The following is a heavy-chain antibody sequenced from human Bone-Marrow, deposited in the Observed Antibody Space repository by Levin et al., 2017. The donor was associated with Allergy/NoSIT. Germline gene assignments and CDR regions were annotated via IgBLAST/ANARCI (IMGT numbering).Heavy chain of an antibody. D-gene: IGHD3-10*01. CDR1: GFNVSKNY. V-gene: IGHV3-53*01. Sequence: GESLKISCAASGFNVSKNYMNWVRQAPGKGLEWVSIIYSGGNTYYADSVKGRFTISRDNSKNTVYLQMNSLRAEDTALYYCAREGSEGLGAWFDPWGQGTLVTVSS. CDR3: AREGSEGLGAWFDP. J-gene: IGHJ5*02. CDR2: IYSGGNT.